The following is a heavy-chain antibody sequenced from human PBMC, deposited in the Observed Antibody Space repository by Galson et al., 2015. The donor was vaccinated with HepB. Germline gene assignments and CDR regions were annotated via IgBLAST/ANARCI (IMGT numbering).Heavy chain of an antibody. CDR2: ISGSGTTT. CDR1: GFTFSSYA. CDR3: AKEPGPRASPWYFDL. V-gene: IGHV3-23*01. J-gene: IGHJ2*01. Sequence: SLRLSCAASGFTFSSYAMTWVRQAPAKGLEWVSTISGSGTTTYYADSMKGRFTMSRDNSKNTMYLQLNSPRPEDAGLYYCAKEPGPRASPWYFDLWGRGTLVTVSS. D-gene: IGHD3-10*01.